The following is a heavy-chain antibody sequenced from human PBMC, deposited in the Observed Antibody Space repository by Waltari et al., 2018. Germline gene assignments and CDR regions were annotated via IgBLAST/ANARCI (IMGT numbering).Heavy chain of an antibody. V-gene: IGHV4-59*11. Sequence: QVQLQESGPGLVKPSETLSLTCTVSGGSISSHYWSWIRQPPGKGLEWIGYIFYSGITNYNPSLKSRVTISVDTSKNQFSLKLSSVTAADTAVYYCARQLSWFDPWGQGTLVTVSS. CDR1: GGSISSHY. CDR2: IFYSGIT. D-gene: IGHD2-15*01. J-gene: IGHJ5*02. CDR3: ARQLSWFDP.